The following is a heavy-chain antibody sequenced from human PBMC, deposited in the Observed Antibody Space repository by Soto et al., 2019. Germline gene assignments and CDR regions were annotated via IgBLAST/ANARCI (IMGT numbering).Heavy chain of an antibody. CDR1: GDSVSNNSVA. CDR3: ARKLRGRGVNYFDD. V-gene: IGHV6-1*01. CDR2: TYYRSKWHY. J-gene: IGHJ4*02. D-gene: IGHD3-10*01. Sequence: QTLSLTCAISGDSVSNNSVAWNWVRQSPSRGLEWLGRTYYRSKWHYDYAPSVRSRITINPDTSKNHFSLQLNSVSPEDAAVYYCARKLRGRGVNYFDDWGQGTLVTVSS.